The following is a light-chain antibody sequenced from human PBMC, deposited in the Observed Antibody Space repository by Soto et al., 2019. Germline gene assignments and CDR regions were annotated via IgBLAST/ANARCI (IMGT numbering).Light chain of an antibody. CDR1: QSISSW. J-gene: IGKJ1*01. Sequence: DIQMTQSPSTLSASVGDRVTITCRASQSISSWLAWYQQKPGKAPKLLIYDASSLESGVPSRFSGSGSGTEFTLTISSLQPDDFATYYCHQYNSPWTFGQGTKV. CDR3: HQYNSPWT. V-gene: IGKV1-5*01. CDR2: DAS.